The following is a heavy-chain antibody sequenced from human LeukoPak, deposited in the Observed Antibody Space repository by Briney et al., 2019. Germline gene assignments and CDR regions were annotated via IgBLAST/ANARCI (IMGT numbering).Heavy chain of an antibody. CDR1: GGSISSGGYY. Sequence: SETLSLTCTVSGGSISSGGYYWSWIRQPPGKGLEWIGEINHSGSTNYNPSLKSRVTISVDTSKNQFSLKLSSVTAADTAVYYCARGERGYSYGSLNYRRWFDPWGQGTLVTVSS. V-gene: IGHV4-61*08. CDR2: INHSGST. CDR3: ARGERGYSYGSLNYRRWFDP. D-gene: IGHD5-18*01. J-gene: IGHJ5*02.